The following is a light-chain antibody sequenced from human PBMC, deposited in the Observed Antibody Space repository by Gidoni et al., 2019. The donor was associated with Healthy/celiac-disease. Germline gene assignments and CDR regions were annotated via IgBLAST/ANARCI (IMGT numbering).Light chain of an antibody. V-gene: IGKV1-5*03. CDR2: TAS. CDR3: QQYNSYSVT. J-gene: IGKJ1*01. CDR1: QSISSW. Sequence: DIQMTQSPSTLSAYVGARVTITCRASQSISSWLAWYQQKPGQAPKLLIYTASSLESGVPSRFSGSGSGTEFTLTISSLQPDDFATYYCQQYNSYSVTFXQXTKVEIK.